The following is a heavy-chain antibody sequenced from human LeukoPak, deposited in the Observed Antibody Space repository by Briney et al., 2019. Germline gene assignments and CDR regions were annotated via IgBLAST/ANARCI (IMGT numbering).Heavy chain of an antibody. CDR3: AKDNYYDFWSGYPTYDAFDI. CDR2: ISYDGSNK. CDR1: GFTFSSYG. V-gene: IGHV3-30*18. D-gene: IGHD3-3*01. J-gene: IGHJ3*02. Sequence: GRSLRLSCAASGFTFSSYGMPWVRQAPGKGLEWVAVISYDGSNKYYADSVKGRFTISRDNSKNTLYLQMNSLRAEDTAVYYCAKDNYYDFWSGYPTYDAFDIWGQGTMVTVSP.